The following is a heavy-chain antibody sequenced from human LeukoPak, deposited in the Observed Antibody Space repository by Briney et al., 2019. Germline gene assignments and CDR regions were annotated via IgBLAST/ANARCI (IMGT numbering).Heavy chain of an antibody. D-gene: IGHD5-24*01. J-gene: IGHJ5*02. CDR3: ARSRDGYRDPATNWFDP. CDR1: GGSFSGYY. V-gene: IGHV4-34*01. CDR2: INHSGST. Sequence: SETLSLTCAVYGGSFSGYYWSWIRQPPGKGLEWIGEINHSGSTNYNPSLESRVTISVDTSKNQFSLKLSSVTAADTAVYYCARSRDGYRDPATNWFDPWGQGTLVTVSS.